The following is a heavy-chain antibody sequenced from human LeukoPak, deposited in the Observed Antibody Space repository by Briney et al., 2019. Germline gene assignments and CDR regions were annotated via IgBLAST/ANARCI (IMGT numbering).Heavy chain of an antibody. CDR1: GFTFSSYA. D-gene: IGHD6-13*01. CDR3: AIVGVAAAGNDY. Sequence: GRSLRLSCAASGFTFSSYAMSWVRQAPGKGLEWVGRTRNKANSYNTEYAASVKGRFTISRDDSKNSLYLQMNSLKTEDTAVYYCAIVGVAAAGNDYWGQGTLVTVSS. J-gene: IGHJ4*02. V-gene: IGHV3-72*01. CDR2: TRNKANSYNT.